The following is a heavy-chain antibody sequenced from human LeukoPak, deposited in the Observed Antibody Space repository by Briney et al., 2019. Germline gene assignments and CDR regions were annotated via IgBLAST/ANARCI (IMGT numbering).Heavy chain of an antibody. J-gene: IGHJ6*02. V-gene: IGHV3-30-3*01. Sequence: GRSLRLSCAASGFTFSSYAMHWVRQAPGKGLEWVAVISYDGSNKYYADSVKGRFTISRDNSKNTLYLQMNSLRAEDTAVYYCARDVEQQLIYGMDVWGQGTTVTVSS. D-gene: IGHD6-13*01. CDR1: GFTFSSYA. CDR3: ARDVEQQLIYGMDV. CDR2: ISYDGSNK.